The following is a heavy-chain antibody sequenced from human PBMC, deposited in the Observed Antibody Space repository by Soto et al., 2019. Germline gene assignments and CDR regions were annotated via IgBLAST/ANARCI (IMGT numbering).Heavy chain of an antibody. CDR2: IYYSGST. CDR3: ARSRYGDPFDY. Sequence: QVQLQESGPGLVKPSETLSLTCTVSGGSISSYYWSWIRQPPGKGLEWIGYIYYSGSTNYNPSLKSRVTISVDTSKNQFTLKMSSVTAADTAVYSCARSRYGDPFDYWGQGTLVTVSS. V-gene: IGHV4-59*08. D-gene: IGHD4-17*01. J-gene: IGHJ4*02. CDR1: GGSISSYY.